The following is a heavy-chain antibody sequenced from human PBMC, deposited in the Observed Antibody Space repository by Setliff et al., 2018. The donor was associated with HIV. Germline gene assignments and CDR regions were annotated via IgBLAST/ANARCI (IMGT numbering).Heavy chain of an antibody. CDR2: INVYSGDT. CDR1: GYPFNNFG. J-gene: IGHJ4*02. D-gene: IGHD3-10*01. Sequence: ASVKVSCKASGYPFNNFGISWVRQAPGQGLEWLAWINVYSGDTNFAQRFQGRVTMTRDASTGTAYMELRNLRSDDTAVYYCATDRTQTGISMVRGRLTDPARYPLDCWGPGTLVTVSS. V-gene: IGHV1-18*01. CDR3: ATDRTQTGISMVRGRLTDPARYPLDC.